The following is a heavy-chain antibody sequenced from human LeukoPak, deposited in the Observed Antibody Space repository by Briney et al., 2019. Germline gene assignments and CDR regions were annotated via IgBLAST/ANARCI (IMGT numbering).Heavy chain of an antibody. CDR1: GITFSNYN. CDR2: ITSSSSYT. V-gene: IGHV3-21*01. J-gene: IGHJ6*03. CDR3: ARDPYNGAYSEGYYYYYMDV. D-gene: IGHD1-1*01. Sequence: PGGSLRLSCAAPGITFSNYNMNWVRQAPGKGLGWISSITSSSSYTFYAYSVKGRYTISRDNAKNSLYLQMNSLRVEDTAIYYCARDPYNGAYSEGYYYYYMDVWGKGTTVTVSS.